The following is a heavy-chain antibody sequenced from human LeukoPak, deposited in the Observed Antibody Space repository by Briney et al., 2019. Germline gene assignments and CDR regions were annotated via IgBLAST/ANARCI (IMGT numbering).Heavy chain of an antibody. V-gene: IGHV3-23*01. CDR3: AREARDGYNYYFDY. D-gene: IGHD5-24*01. J-gene: IGHJ4*02. CDR2: ISGSGGST. Sequence: PGGSLRLSCAASGFTYSTYAMSWVRQAPGKGLEWVSGISGSGGSTYYADSVKGRFTISRDNSKNTLYLQMNSLRAEDTAVYYCAREARDGYNYYFDYWGQGTLVTVSS. CDR1: GFTYSTYA.